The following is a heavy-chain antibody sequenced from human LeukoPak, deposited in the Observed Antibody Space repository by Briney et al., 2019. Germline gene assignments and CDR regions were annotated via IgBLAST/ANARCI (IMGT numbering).Heavy chain of an antibody. CDR2: ISGSGDST. Sequence: PGGSRRLSCAASGFTFSNYAVSWVRQAPGKGLEWVSVISGSGDSTYYADSVKGRFTISRDNSKNTLCLQMNNLRAKDTAVYHCAKGPPGDYSDLSRPAGWRYFDYWGQGTLVTVSS. CDR1: GFTFSNYA. J-gene: IGHJ4*02. V-gene: IGHV3-23*01. CDR3: AKGPPGDYSDLSRPAGWRYFDY. D-gene: IGHD4-17*01.